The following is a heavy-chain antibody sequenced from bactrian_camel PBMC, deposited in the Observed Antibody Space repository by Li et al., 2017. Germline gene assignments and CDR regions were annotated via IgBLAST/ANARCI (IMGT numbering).Heavy chain of an antibody. J-gene: IGHJ4*01. CDR1: GGPYAGHC. Sequence: QLVESGGGSVQAGGSLRLPCVSSGGPYAGHCMGWFRQAPGKEREGVAAIDSDGSTTYADSVKGRFTISQDNDKSTLYLQMDNLKAEDSATYYCAADWDGGSWILGCDLVGTESEYNFWGQGTQVTVS. CDR2: IDSDGST. V-gene: IGHV3S55*01. D-gene: IGHD6*01. CDR3: AADWDGGSWILGCDLVGTESEYNF.